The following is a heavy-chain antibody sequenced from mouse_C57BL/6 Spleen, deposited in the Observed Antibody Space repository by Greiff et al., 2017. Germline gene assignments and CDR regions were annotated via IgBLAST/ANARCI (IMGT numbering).Heavy chain of an antibody. J-gene: IGHJ2*01. Sequence: QVQLQQSGAELAKPGASVKLSCKASGYTFTSYWMHWVKQRPGQGLEWIGYINPSSGYTKYNQKFKDKATLTADNSSSTAYMQLSSLTYEDSAVYYCARRRAYLYYFDYWGQGTTLTVSS. D-gene: IGHD3-3*01. V-gene: IGHV1-7*01. CDR3: ARRRAYLYYFDY. CDR1: GYTFTSYW. CDR2: INPSSGYT.